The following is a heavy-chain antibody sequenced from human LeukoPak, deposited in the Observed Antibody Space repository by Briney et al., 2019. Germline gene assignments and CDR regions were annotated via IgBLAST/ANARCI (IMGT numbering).Heavy chain of an antibody. CDR2: IKHDGSER. J-gene: IGHJ4*02. D-gene: IGHD3-10*01. V-gene: IGHV3-7*01. CDR1: GFTFSSYS. CDR3: ARDGSGEWPIGY. Sequence: GGSLRLSCAASGFTFSSYSMNWVRQAPGKGLEWVANIKHDGSERNCVDSVKGRFTISRDNAKNALYLQMNSLRVEDTAVYYCARDGSGEWPIGYWGQGTLVTVSS.